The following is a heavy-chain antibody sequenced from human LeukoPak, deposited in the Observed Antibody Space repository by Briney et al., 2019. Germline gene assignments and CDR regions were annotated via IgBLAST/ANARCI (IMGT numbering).Heavy chain of an antibody. Sequence: AETLSLTCAVYGGSFSGYYWSWIRQPPGKGLEWIGEINHSGSTNYNPSLKSRVTISVDTSKNHFSLKLSSVTAADTAVYYCARVRATGAFDYWGQGTLVTVSS. V-gene: IGHV4-34*01. CDR3: ARVRATGAFDY. CDR2: INHSGST. J-gene: IGHJ4*02. D-gene: IGHD5-12*01. CDR1: GGSFSGYY.